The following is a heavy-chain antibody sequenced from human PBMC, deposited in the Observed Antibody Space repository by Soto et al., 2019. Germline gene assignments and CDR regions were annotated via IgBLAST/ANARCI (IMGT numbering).Heavy chain of an antibody. CDR2: INAGNGNT. J-gene: IGHJ4*02. CDR3: ATAQRFYYDY. CDR1: GYTFTSYA. D-gene: IGHD3-3*01. Sequence: GASVKVSCKASGYTFTSYAMHWVRQAPGQRLEWMGWINAGNGNTKYSQKFQGRVTMTGDTSTNTAYMELSSLRSEDTAVYYCATAQRFYYDYWGQGTLVTVSS. V-gene: IGHV1-3*01.